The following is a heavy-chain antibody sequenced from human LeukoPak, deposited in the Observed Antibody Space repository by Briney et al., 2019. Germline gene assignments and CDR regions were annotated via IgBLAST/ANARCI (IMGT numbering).Heavy chain of an antibody. CDR3: ARKRVIVATLRAQRSPFFDI. Sequence: SETLSLTCAVCGGSFSGYYWSWIRQPPGKGLEWIGEINHSGSTNYNPSLKGRVTISVDTSKNQFSLKLSSVTAADTAVYYCARKRVIVATLRAQRSPFFDIWGQGTMVTVSS. CDR1: GGSFSGYY. D-gene: IGHD5-12*01. V-gene: IGHV4-34*01. J-gene: IGHJ3*02. CDR2: INHSGST.